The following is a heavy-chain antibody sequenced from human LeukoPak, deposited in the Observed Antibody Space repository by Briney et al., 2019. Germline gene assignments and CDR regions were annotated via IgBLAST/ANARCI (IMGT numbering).Heavy chain of an antibody. CDR3: TTVLSGYDFWSGYYNDY. CDR2: IKSKTDGGTT. J-gene: IGHJ4*02. Sequence: GGSLRLSCAASGFTFSNAWMSWVRQAPGKGLEWVGRIKSKTDGGTTDYAAPVKGRFTISRDDSKNTLYLQMNSLKTEDTAVYYCTTVLSGYDFWSGYYNDYWGQGTLVTVSS. D-gene: IGHD3-3*01. CDR1: GFTFSNAW. V-gene: IGHV3-15*01.